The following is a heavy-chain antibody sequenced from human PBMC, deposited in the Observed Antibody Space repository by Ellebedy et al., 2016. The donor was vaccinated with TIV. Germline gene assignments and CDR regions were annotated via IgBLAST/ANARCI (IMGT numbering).Heavy chain of an antibody. J-gene: IGHJ4*02. CDR2: VSGSGGNT. D-gene: IGHD2-21*02. V-gene: IGHV3-23*01. Sequence: GESLKISCTASGITFSNYAVSWVRQTADMRLEWVAAVSGSGGNTFSATSVRGRFIVSRDNSKSTVYLQMNSLRAEDAAIYYCAKSRGLHGDFQNFDFWGQGTLVTVSS. CDR3: AKSRGLHGDFQNFDF. CDR1: GITFSNYA.